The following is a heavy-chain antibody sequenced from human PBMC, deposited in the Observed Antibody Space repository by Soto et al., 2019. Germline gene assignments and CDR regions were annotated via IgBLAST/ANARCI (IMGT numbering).Heavy chain of an antibody. Sequence: SETLSLTCTVSGGSISSSSYYWGWIRQPPGKGLEWIGSIYYSGSTYYNPSLKSRVTISVDTSKNQFSLKLSSVTAADTAVYYCARQEKYYYGSGSYYKGVYYYGMDVWGQGTTVTVSS. V-gene: IGHV4-39*01. CDR1: GGSISSSSYY. CDR3: ARQEKYYYGSGSYYKGVYYYGMDV. J-gene: IGHJ6*02. D-gene: IGHD3-10*01. CDR2: IYYSGST.